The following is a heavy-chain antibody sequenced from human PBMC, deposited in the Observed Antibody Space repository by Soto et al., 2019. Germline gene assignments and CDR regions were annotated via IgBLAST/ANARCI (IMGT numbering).Heavy chain of an antibody. V-gene: IGHV1-2*04. CDR1: GYTFTGYY. J-gene: IGHJ6*02. D-gene: IGHD1-1*01. CDR2: INPNSGGT. CDR3: ARAIQRLKNDYNTYNDTHA. Sequence: ASVKVSCKASGYTFTGYYMHWVRQAPGQGLEWMGWINPNSGGTNYAQKFQGWVTMTRDTSISTAYMELSRLRSDDTAVYYCARAIQRLKNDYNTYNDTHARRQAPTVTV.